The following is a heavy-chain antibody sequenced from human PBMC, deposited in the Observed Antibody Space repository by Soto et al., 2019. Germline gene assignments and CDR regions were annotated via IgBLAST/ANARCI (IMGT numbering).Heavy chain of an antibody. J-gene: IGHJ4*02. CDR2: ISGGGDTT. D-gene: IGHD3-10*01. CDR3: AKGRGGSRSLTPRVDF. CDR1: GVPFNNYA. V-gene: IGHV3-23*01. Sequence: EVQLLESGGGLVQPGGSLRLSCAASGVPFNNYAMTWVRQAPGKGLEWASAISGGGDTTYYADSVKGRFTVSRDGSKNTLYLQISSLRAEDTALYYCAKGRGGSRSLTPRVDFWGQGTLVTVSS.